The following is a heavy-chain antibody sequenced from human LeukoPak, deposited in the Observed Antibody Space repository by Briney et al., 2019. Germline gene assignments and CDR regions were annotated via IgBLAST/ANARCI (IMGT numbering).Heavy chain of an antibody. D-gene: IGHD6-19*01. CDR1: GYTFNNYG. V-gene: IGHV1-18*01. CDR2: ISAYNGKI. J-gene: IGHJ4*02. Sequence: GASVKVSFKASGYTFNNYGITWVRQAPGQGLEWMGWISAYNGKINFAQRVQGRVTMTTDTSTSTAYMELRNLGSDDTAVYYCARDHIAVAGKDSDYWGQGTLVTVSS. CDR3: ARDHIAVAGKDSDY.